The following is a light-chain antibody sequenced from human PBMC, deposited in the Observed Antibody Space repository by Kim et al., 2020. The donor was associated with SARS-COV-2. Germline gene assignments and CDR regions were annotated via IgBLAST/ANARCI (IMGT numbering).Light chain of an antibody. J-gene: IGLJ2*01. CDR3: NSRDSSGVV. CDR1: SLRNYD. CDR2: GKN. V-gene: IGLV3-19*01. Sequence: VALGQTVKITCRGDSLRNYDASWYQQKPGQAPILVFYGKNNRPSGIPHRFSGSSSRDTATLTITGTQAEDEADYYCNSRDSSGVVFGGGTKVTVL.